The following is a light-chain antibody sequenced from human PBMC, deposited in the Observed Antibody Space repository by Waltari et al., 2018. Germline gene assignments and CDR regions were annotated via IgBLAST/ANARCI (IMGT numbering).Light chain of an antibody. J-gene: IGKJ3*01. Sequence: EKVMTQSPATPSVSPGERATLSCRASQRVSNHLAWYQQRPGQAPRLLIYAASSWAAGVPARFSGSGSGTEFTLTIDSLQSEDFAVYFCQQYNSWPFTFGPGTQVDIK. CDR3: QQYNSWPFT. V-gene: IGKV3-15*01. CDR1: QRVSNH. CDR2: AAS.